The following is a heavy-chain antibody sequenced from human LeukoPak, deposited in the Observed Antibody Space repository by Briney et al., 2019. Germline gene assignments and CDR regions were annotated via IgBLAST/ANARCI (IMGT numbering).Heavy chain of an antibody. Sequence: PSETLSLTCTVSGVSISSSSYYWGWIRQPPGKGLEWIGSIYYSGSTYYNPSLKSRVTISADTSKNQFSLKLSSVTAADTAVYYCARPDSSGWYQGGTDAFDIWGQGTMVTVSS. CDR1: GVSISSSSYY. V-gene: IGHV4-39*01. CDR2: IYYSGST. CDR3: ARPDSSGWYQGGTDAFDI. J-gene: IGHJ3*02. D-gene: IGHD6-19*01.